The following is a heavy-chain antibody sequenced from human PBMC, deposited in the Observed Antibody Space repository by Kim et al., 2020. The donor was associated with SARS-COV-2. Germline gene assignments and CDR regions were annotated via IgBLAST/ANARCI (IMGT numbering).Heavy chain of an antibody. CDR1: GFIFSTLG. J-gene: IGHJ4*02. V-gene: IGHV3-48*02. D-gene: IGHD2-15*01. CDR2: IIGNTI. CDR3: ATRGGLQD. Sequence: GGSLRLSCAASGFIFSTLGMSWVRQAPGKGLEWVASIIGNTIYYADSVKGRFTISRDNAKNSLYLQMNSLRDEDTAVYYCATRGGLQDWGQGTLVTVSS.